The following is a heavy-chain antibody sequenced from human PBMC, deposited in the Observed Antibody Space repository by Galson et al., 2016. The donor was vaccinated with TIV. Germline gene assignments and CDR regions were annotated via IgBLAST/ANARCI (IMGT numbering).Heavy chain of an antibody. J-gene: IGHJ4*02. CDR3: VRVSRRLGKILVVPSPDY. CDR2: ISSRSDYI. D-gene: IGHD1-26*01. V-gene: IGHV3-21*01. CDR1: GFSFSAYD. Sequence: GSLRLSCAASGFSFSAYDMHWVRQAPGKGLEWVSAISSRSDYIYYIDSLKGRFIISRDNVAKSLYLQMNNLRVEDTAVYYCVRVSRRLGKILVVPSPDYWGQGTLVTVSS.